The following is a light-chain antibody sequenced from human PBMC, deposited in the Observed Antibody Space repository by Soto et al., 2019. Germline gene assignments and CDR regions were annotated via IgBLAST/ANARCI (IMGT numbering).Light chain of an antibody. Sequence: EIVLTQSPSTLSVSPGERATLSCRASQSLNSNSLAWYQQKPGQAPRLLIYNAYNRASGIPDRFSGSGSGTDFTLTISRLEPEDFVVYHCQQYDGSPRTFGQGTKVDIK. V-gene: IGKV3-20*01. CDR2: NAY. CDR3: QQYDGSPRT. CDR1: QSLNSNS. J-gene: IGKJ1*01.